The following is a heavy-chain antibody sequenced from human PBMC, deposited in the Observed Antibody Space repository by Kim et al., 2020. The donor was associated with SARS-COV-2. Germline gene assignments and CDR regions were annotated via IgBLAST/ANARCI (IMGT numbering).Heavy chain of an antibody. CDR3: ARGERIAVAGTD. D-gene: IGHD6-19*01. J-gene: IGHJ4*02. Sequence: NYTPSLKRRVTRSVDTAKNQFSLKLGSVTAADTAVYYCARGERIAVAGTDWGQGTLVTVSS. V-gene: IGHV4-59*09.